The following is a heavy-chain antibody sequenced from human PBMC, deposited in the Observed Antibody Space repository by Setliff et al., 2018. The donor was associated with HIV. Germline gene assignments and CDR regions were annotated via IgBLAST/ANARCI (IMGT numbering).Heavy chain of an antibody. D-gene: IGHD2-2*02. V-gene: IGHV1-2*02. Sequence: ASVKVSCKASGYTFTGYYMHWVRQAPGQGLEWMGWINPNSGGTNYAQKFQGRVTMTRDTSISTAYMEFSSLRSDDTAVYYCARAQFNTSPWVNSWGQGTLVTAPQ. J-gene: IGHJ5*02. CDR2: INPNSGGT. CDR1: GYTFTGYY. CDR3: ARAQFNTSPWVNS.